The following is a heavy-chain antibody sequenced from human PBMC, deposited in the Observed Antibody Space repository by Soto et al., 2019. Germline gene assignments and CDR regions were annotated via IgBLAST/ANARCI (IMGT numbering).Heavy chain of an antibody. D-gene: IGHD3-16*01. Sequence: QVQLQESGPGLVKPSETLSLTCSVSGGSVSVYYWSWIRQPAGKGLEWIGRIYNNGRSTNYNPSLKSRVTMSVDTSTNQFSLKMRFVTAADTAVYYCARAFYDSSAAGVAFDLWGPGTMVTVSS. J-gene: IGHJ3*01. CDR1: GGSVSVYY. CDR2: IYNNGRST. CDR3: ARAFYDSSAAGVAFDL. V-gene: IGHV4-4*07.